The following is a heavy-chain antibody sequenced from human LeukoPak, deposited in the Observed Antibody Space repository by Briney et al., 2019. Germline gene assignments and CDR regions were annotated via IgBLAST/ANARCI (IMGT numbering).Heavy chain of an antibody. CDR2: GSDSGGT. Sequence: PSETLSLTCAVYGEPLSGHYWSWIRQPPGKGLEWIGEGSDSGGTKFNPSLKSRVTISADTSKNQFSLKVSSVTAADTAVYFCAKNGQSGFSFDPWGQGTLVTVSS. D-gene: IGHD2-8*01. V-gene: IGHV4-34*01. J-gene: IGHJ5*02. CDR3: AKNGQSGFSFDP. CDR1: GEPLSGHY.